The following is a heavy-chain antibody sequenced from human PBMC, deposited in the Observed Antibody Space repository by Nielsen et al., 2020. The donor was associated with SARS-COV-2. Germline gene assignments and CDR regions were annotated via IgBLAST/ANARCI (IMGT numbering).Heavy chain of an antibody. D-gene: IGHD3-3*01. CDR1: GYTFTSYG. CDR2: ISAYNGNT. V-gene: IGHV1-18*01. CDR3: ARGHWNFGVVLSYYYYYGMGV. J-gene: IGHJ6*02. Sequence: ASVKVSCKASGYTFTSYGISWVRQAPGQGLEWMGWISAYNGNTNYAQKLQGRVTMTTDTSTSTAYMELRSLRSDDTAVYYCARGHWNFGVVLSYYYYYGMGVWGQGTTVTVSS.